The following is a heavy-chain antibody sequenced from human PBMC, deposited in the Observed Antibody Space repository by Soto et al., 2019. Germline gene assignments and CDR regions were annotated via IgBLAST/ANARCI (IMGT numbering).Heavy chain of an antibody. CDR3: ARDLQGSGSFYSPDY. J-gene: IGHJ4*02. V-gene: IGHV3-33*01. CDR2: IWYDGNNK. Sequence: PGGSLRLSCAASGFTVSNYGMHWVRQAPGKGLVWVAVIWYDGNNKYYADSVKGRFTISRDNFKNTLYLQMNSLRAEDTAVYYCARDLQGSGSFYSPDYWGQGTLVTVSS. CDR1: GFTVSNYG. D-gene: IGHD3-10*01.